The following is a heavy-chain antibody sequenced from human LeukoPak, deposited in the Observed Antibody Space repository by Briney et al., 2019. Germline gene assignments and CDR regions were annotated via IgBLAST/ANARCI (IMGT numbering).Heavy chain of an antibody. CDR2: ISSSSSYI. D-gene: IGHD3-10*02. V-gene: IGHV3-21*01. CDR1: GFTFSSYS. J-gene: IGHJ4*02. Sequence: GGSLRLSCAASGFTFSSYSMNWVRQAPGKGLEWVSSISSSSSYIYYADSVKGRFTISRDNAKNSLYLQMNSLRAEDTAVYYCARDLRGVRGVIITPDFDYWGQGTLVTVSS. CDR3: ARDLRGVRGVIITPDFDY.